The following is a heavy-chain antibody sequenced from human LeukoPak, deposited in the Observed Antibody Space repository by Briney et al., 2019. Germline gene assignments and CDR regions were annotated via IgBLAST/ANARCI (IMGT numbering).Heavy chain of an antibody. J-gene: IGHJ4*02. V-gene: IGHV1-2*02. CDR1: GYTFTGYY. CDR3: ARGKEVITMLRGLKPGYYFDY. D-gene: IGHD3-10*01. Sequence: GASVKVSCKASGYTFTGYYMHWVRQAPGQGLEWMGWINPNSGGTNYTQKFQGRVTITRNTFISTAYMELSSLTSEDTAVYYCARGKEVITMLRGLKPGYYFDYWGQGTLVTVSS. CDR2: INPNSGGT.